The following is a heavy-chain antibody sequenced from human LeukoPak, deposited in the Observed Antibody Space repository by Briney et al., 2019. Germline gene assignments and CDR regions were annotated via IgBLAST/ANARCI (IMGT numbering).Heavy chain of an antibody. J-gene: IGHJ4*02. V-gene: IGHV3-74*01. CDR2: ISSDGSST. Sequence: RGSLRLSCAASGFTFSSYWMHWVRQAPGKGLVWVSRISSDGSSTSYADSVKGRFTIFRDNAKNTLYLQMNSLGAEDTAVYYCARALPPSVNTPWKWGQGTQVTVSS. CDR3: ARALPPSVNTPWK. D-gene: IGHD1-1*01. CDR1: GFTFSSYW.